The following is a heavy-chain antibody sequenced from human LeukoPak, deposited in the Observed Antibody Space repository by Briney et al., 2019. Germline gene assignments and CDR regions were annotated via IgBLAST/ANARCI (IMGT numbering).Heavy chain of an antibody. V-gene: IGHV3-30-3*01. CDR2: ISYDGSNK. CDR1: GFTFSSYA. J-gene: IGHJ4*02. D-gene: IGHD2-2*02. Sequence: GRSLRLSCAASGFTFSSYAMHWVRQAPGKGLEWVAVISYDGSNKYYADSVKGRFTISRDNSKNALYLQMNSLRAEGTAVYYCARDRTRWDIVVVPAAIFDYWGQGTLVTVSS. CDR3: ARDRTRWDIVVVPAAIFDY.